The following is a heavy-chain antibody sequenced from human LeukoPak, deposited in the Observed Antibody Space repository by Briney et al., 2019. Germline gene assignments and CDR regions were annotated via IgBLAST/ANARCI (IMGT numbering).Heavy chain of an antibody. CDR1: GGSISSSSYY. CDR3: ARGRDSSGYYYGPFDY. V-gene: IGHV4-39*07. J-gene: IGHJ4*02. D-gene: IGHD3-22*01. Sequence: PSETLSLTCTVSGGSISSSSYYWGWIRQPPGKGLEWIGSIYYSGSTYYNPSLKSRVIISIDTSKNQFSLRVNSVTAADTAVYYCARGRDSSGYYYGPFDYWGQGTLVTVSS. CDR2: IYYSGST.